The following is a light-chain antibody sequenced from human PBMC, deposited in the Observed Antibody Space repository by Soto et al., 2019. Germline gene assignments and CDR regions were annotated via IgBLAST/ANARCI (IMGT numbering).Light chain of an antibody. Sequence: EMAMTQSPATLAVSPGERATLSCRTSQSVDSNLAWYQHKPGQAPSLLIYGASTRATGIPARFSGSGSGTEFTLTISSLQSEDFAVYYCQQHNKWPPTFTFGQGTKLEIK. J-gene: IGKJ2*01. CDR2: GAS. CDR3: QQHNKWPPTFT. CDR1: QSVDSN. V-gene: IGKV3-15*01.